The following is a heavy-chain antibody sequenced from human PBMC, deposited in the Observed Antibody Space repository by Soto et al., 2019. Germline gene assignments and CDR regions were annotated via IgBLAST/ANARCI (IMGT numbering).Heavy chain of an antibody. CDR3: AREPYGSGSYHDYYYYGIDV. CDR2: IIPIFGTA. CDR1: GGTFSSYA. D-gene: IGHD3-10*01. Sequence: QVQLVQSGAEVKKPGSSVKVSCKASGGTFSSYAISWVRQAPGQGLEWMGGIIPIFGTANYAQKFQGRVTITADESTSTAYMERSSLRSEDTAVYYCAREPYGSGSYHDYYYYGIDVWGQGTTVTVSS. V-gene: IGHV1-69*12. J-gene: IGHJ6*02.